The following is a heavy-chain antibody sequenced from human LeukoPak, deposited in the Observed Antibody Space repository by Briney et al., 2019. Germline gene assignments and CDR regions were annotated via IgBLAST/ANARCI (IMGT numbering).Heavy chain of an antibody. V-gene: IGHV4-59*01. J-gene: IGHJ6*03. D-gene: IGHD5-18*01. CDR2: IYYSGST. CDR1: GGSISSYY. Sequence: PSETLSLTCTVSGGSISSYYWSWIRQPPGKGLEWIGYIYYSGSTNYNPSLKSRVTISVDLSKNQFSLKLSSVTAADTAVYYCARTTEGGYTYDYFYYYYMDVWGKGTTVTISS. CDR3: ARTTEGGYTYDYFYYYYMDV.